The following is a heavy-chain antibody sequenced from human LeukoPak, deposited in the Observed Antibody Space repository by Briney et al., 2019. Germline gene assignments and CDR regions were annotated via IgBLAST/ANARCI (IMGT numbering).Heavy chain of an antibody. CDR2: TYYRSKWNY. Sequence: SQTLSLTCAISGDSVSTNSVAYNWIRQSPSRGLEWLGRTYYRSKWNYEYAVSVRSRITVNLDTSKNQFSLQLNSVTPDDTAVYYCARAVMGTTRYFESWGQGTRVTVSS. V-gene: IGHV6-1*01. CDR1: GDSVSTNSVA. J-gene: IGHJ4*02. D-gene: IGHD1-1*01. CDR3: ARAVMGTTRYFES.